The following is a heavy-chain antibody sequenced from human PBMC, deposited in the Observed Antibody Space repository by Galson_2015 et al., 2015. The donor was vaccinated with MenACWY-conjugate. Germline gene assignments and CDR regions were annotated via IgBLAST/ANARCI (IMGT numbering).Heavy chain of an antibody. V-gene: IGHV4-4*02. CDR1: GDSISSSNW. CDR2: VYHSGST. J-gene: IGHJ4*02. CDR3: ARDPIAVTGTFYDY. D-gene: IGHD6-19*01. Sequence: SETLSLTCAVSGDSISSSNWWSWVHQSPGKGLEWIGEVYHSGSTNYNPSVKSRVTISVDKSKNQFSLKLSAVTAADTAVYYCARDPIAVTGTFYDYWGQGTLVTVSS.